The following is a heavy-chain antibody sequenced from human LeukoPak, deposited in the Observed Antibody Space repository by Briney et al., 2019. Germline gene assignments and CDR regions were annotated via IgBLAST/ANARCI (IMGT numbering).Heavy chain of an antibody. CDR1: GFTFSSYG. D-gene: IGHD4-17*01. CDR2: IWYDGSNK. Sequence: GGSLRLSCAASGFTFSSYGMHWVRQAPGKGLEWVTVIWYDGSNKYYADSVKGRFTISRDNSKNTLYLQMNSLRAEDTAVYYCARTENGDFPGYFDYWGQGTLVTVSS. J-gene: IGHJ4*02. CDR3: ARTENGDFPGYFDY. V-gene: IGHV3-33*01.